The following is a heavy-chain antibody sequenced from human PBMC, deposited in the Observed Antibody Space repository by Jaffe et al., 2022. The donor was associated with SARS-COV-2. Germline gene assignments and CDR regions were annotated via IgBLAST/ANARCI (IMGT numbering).Heavy chain of an antibody. CDR3: ARVSGPQQSRIIAAAGTGYYYGMDV. CDR1: GGSISSGSYY. CDR2: IYTSGST. Sequence: QVQLQESGPGLVKPSQTLSLTCTVSGGSISSGSYYWSWIRQPAGKGLEWIGRIYTSGSTNYNPSLKSRVTISVDTSKNQFSLKLSSVTAADTAVYYCARVSGPQQSRIIAAAGTGYYYGMDVWGQGTTVTVSS. J-gene: IGHJ6*02. V-gene: IGHV4-61*02. D-gene: IGHD6-13*01.